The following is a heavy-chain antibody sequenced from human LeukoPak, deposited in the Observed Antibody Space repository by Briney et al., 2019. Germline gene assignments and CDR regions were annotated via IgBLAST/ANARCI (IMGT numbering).Heavy chain of an antibody. V-gene: IGHV3-23*01. CDR3: AKKIKAPHYSSGCFNY. CDR1: GFTFSRFA. D-gene: IGHD6-19*01. J-gene: IGHJ4*02. Sequence: GGSLRLSCVASGFTFSRFAMSWVRQAPGKGLEWVSGISGTGSSTYYADSVKGRLTISRDNSKNTLYLQMHSLRADDTAVYYCAKKIKAPHYSSGCFNYGGQEPLATVSS. CDR2: ISGTGSST.